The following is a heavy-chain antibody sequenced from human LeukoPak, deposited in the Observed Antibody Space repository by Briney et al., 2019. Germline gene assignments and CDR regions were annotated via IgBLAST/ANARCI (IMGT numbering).Heavy chain of an antibody. CDR2: SDYSGST. CDR3: ARDIGGSYYFHY. D-gene: IGHD1-26*01. CDR1: GGSIRNYY. Sequence: SETLSLTCRVSGGSIRNYYWSWIRQPPGKGLESIRYSDYSGSTNYSPSLKSRVTISVDTSKKQFSLKLRSVTAADTAVYYCARDIGGSYYFHYWGQGTLVTVSS. J-gene: IGHJ4*02. V-gene: IGHV4-59*01.